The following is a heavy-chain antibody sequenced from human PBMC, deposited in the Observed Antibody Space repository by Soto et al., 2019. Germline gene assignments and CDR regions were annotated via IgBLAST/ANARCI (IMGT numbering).Heavy chain of an antibody. D-gene: IGHD4-17*01. CDR3: ARVYGASIDY. CDR1: GGSVSSGSYY. V-gene: IGHV4-61*01. CDR2: IYYSGST. Sequence: SETLSLTCTVSGGSVSSGSYYWSWIRQPPGKGLEWIGYIYYSGSTNYNPSLKSRVTISVDTSKNQFSLKLSSVTAADTAVYYCARVYGASIDYWGQGTLVTVSS. J-gene: IGHJ4*02.